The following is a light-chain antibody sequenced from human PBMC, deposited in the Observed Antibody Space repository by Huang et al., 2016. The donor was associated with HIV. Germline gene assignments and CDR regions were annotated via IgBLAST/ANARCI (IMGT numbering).Light chain of an antibody. CDR3: LQYINSSRA. CDR2: KAS. CDR1: QSISSW. V-gene: IGKV1-5*03. J-gene: IGKJ1*01. Sequence: DIQMTQSPSTLSASVGDRVTITCRASQSISSWLAWYQQKPGKAPKVLIYKASNLESGVPSRFSGSGSGTEFTLTISSLQPDDFATYYCLQYINSSRAFGQGTKVEVK.